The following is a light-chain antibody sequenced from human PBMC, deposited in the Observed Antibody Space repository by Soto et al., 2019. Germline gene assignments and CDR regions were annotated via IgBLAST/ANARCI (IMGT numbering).Light chain of an antibody. Sequence: DIVMTQSPDSLTVSLGERATINCKSSQSVLYSSNNKNYLAWYQQKPGQPPKLLIYWASTRESGVPDRFSGSGSGTDFTLTISSLQAEDEAVYYCQQYYSTLGAFGQGTKVEIK. J-gene: IGKJ1*01. CDR1: QSVLYSSNNKNY. CDR2: WAS. V-gene: IGKV4-1*01. CDR3: QQYYSTLGA.